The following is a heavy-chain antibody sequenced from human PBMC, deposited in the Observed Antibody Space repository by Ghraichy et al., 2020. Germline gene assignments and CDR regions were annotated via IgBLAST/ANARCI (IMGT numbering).Heavy chain of an antibody. CDR1: GYTVTELS. Sequence: ASVKVSCKVSGYTVTELSMHWVRQAPGKGLEWMGGFDPENGEAIYAQRFQGRVTMTEDTSTDTGYMELSSLRSEDTAVYYCVTPRTESSGYYYGTNYAFDIWGQGTMVTVSS. CDR3: VTPRTESSGYYYGTNYAFDI. V-gene: IGHV1-24*01. CDR2: FDPENGEA. D-gene: IGHD3-22*01. J-gene: IGHJ3*02.